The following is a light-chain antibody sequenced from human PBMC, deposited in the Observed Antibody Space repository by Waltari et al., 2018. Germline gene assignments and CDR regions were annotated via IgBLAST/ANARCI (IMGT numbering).Light chain of an antibody. CDR1: QNINSW. Sequence: DIQMTQSPSTLSASVGDRVTITCRASQNINSWLAWYQQKPGKAPKLLIYKASSLESGVPSRFSGSGSGTEFTLTITRLQPDDFATYFCQLYNNYSPWTFGQGTKVEVK. V-gene: IGKV1-5*03. CDR2: KAS. J-gene: IGKJ1*01. CDR3: QLYNNYSPWT.